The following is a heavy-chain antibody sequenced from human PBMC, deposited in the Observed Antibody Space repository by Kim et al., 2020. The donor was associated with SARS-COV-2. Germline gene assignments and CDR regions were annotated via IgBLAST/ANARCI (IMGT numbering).Heavy chain of an antibody. CDR1: GFTFNSYA. V-gene: IGHV3-23*01. D-gene: IGHD6-13*01. CDR2: ISGSDGRT. Sequence: GGSLRLSCAASGFTFNSYAMSWVRQAPGKGLEWVSGISGSDGRTYYADSVKGRFTIYRDNSKNMVNLQMNSLRAEDTAVYYCAKTSGSSWHNLARRLGHGYWGQGTLVTVSS. CDR3: AKTSGSSWHNLARRLGHGY. J-gene: IGHJ4*02.